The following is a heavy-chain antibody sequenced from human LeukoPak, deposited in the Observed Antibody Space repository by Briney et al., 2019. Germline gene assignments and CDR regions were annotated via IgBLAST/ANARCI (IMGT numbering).Heavy chain of an antibody. CDR3: ARDGYCSSTGCSAYFFDS. Sequence: GGSLRLSCAASGFTFSSYAMHWVRQAPGKGLHWVAVISYDGSNKYYADSVKGRFTISRDNSKNTPYLQLNSLRPEDTALYYCARDGYCSSTGCSAYFFDSWGQGTLVTVSS. V-gene: IGHV3-30-3*01. J-gene: IGHJ4*02. CDR2: ISYDGSNK. D-gene: IGHD2-2*03. CDR1: GFTFSSYA.